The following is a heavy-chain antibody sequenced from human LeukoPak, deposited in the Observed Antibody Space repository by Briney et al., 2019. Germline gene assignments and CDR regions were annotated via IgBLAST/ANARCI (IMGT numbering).Heavy chain of an antibody. V-gene: IGHV1-18*01. CDR2: ISAYNGNT. Sequence: GASVKVSCKASGYTFSNYAINWVRQAPGQGLEWMGWISAYNGNTNYAQKLQGRVTMTTDTSTSTAYMELRSLRSDDTAVYYCARDLYYGSGAIDYWGQGTLVTVSS. CDR1: GYTFSNYA. D-gene: IGHD3-10*01. J-gene: IGHJ4*02. CDR3: ARDLYYGSGAIDY.